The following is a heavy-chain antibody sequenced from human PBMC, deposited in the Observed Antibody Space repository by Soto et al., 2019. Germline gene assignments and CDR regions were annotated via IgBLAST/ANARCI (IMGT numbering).Heavy chain of an antibody. CDR1: GGSISNSY. D-gene: IGHD3-9*01. CDR3: ARDRKYDILTGSDYYYAMDV. J-gene: IGHJ6*02. CDR2: MYYTGST. V-gene: IGHV4-59*01. Sequence: SETLSLTCTVSGGSISNSYWSWIRQPPGKGLEWIGYMYYTGSTSYNPSLKSRVTISVDRSKNQFSPKLSSVTAADTAVYYCARDRKYDILTGSDYYYAMDVWGQGTTVTVSS.